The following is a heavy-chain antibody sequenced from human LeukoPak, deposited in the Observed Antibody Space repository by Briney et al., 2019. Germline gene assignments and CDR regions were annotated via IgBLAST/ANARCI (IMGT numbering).Heavy chain of an antibody. Sequence: ASVKVSCKASGYTFTGYYMHWVRQAPGQGLEWMGWINPNSGGTNYAQKFQGRVTMTRDTSISTAYMELSRLRSDDTAVYYCARVGEETYYYDSSGYLYSDYWGQGTLVTVSS. CDR2: INPNSGGT. V-gene: IGHV1-2*02. CDR1: GYTFTGYY. CDR3: ARVGEETYYYDSSGYLYSDY. J-gene: IGHJ4*02. D-gene: IGHD3-22*01.